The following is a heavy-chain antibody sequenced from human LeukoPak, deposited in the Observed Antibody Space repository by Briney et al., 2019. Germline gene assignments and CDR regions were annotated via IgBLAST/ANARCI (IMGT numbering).Heavy chain of an antibody. CDR3: ARGIGSQLRSGWFDP. J-gene: IGHJ5*02. D-gene: IGHD3-3*01. CDR2: IYSGGNT. Sequence: PGGSLRLSCAASGFTVSSNYMSWVRQAPGKGLEWVSVIYSGGNTYYADSVEGRFTMSRDNSKNTLHLQMNSLRAEDTAVYYCARGIGSQLRSGWFDPWGQGTLVTVSS. CDR1: GFTVSSNY. V-gene: IGHV3-66*01.